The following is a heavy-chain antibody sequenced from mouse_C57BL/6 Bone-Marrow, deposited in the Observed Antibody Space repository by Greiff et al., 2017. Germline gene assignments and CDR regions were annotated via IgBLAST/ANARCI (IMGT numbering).Heavy chain of an antibody. CDR1: GYAFTNYL. D-gene: IGHD1-1*01. Sequence: VQLVESGAELVRPGASVKVSCKASGYAFTNYLIEWVKQRPGQGLEWIGVINPGSGGTNYNEKFKGKATLTADKSSSTAYMQLSSLTSEDSAVYFCARSFITTVVALGYFEVWGTGTTVTVSS. CDR3: ARSFITTVVALGYFEV. V-gene: IGHV1-54*01. CDR2: INPGSGGT. J-gene: IGHJ1*03.